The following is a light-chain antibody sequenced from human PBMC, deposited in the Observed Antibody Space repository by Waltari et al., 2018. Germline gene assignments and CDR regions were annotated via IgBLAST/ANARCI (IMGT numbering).Light chain of an antibody. V-gene: IGKV1-39*01. CDR3: QQSTSIPLT. Sequence: DIQMTQSPSSLSASVRDRVTITCRASQTIPRYLNWYQQKPGKAPKLLIYGISNLHSGVPSRFSGSGSGTDFTLTISSLQPEDFATYYCQQSTSIPLTFGGGTKVDIK. CDR1: QTIPRY. CDR2: GIS. J-gene: IGKJ4*01.